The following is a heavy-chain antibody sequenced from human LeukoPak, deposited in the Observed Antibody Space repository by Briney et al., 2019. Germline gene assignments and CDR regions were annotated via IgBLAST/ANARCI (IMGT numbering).Heavy chain of an antibody. CDR3: AKGAPITMIVLGFQH. J-gene: IGHJ1*01. CDR1: GFTFSNYG. Sequence: GGSLRLSCAASGFTFSNYGMSWVRQAPGKGLEWVSVISGSGANTYYADSVKGRFTISRDNSKNTLYLQMNSLRAEDTAVYYCAKGAPITMIVLGFQHWGQGTLVTVSS. V-gene: IGHV3-23*01. D-gene: IGHD3-22*01. CDR2: ISGSGANT.